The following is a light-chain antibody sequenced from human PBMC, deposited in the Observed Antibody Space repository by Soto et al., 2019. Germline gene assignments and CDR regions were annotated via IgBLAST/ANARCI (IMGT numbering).Light chain of an antibody. CDR3: QQYNSYWT. V-gene: IGKV1-5*01. CDR2: DAS. J-gene: IGKJ1*01. CDR1: QGISGW. Sequence: DIRMTQSPSTLSASVGDRVTITCRASQGISGWLAWYQQKPWKAPKLLIYDASSLESGVPSRFSGSGSGTEFTLTISSLRPDDFATYYCQQYNSYWTFGQGTKVDIK.